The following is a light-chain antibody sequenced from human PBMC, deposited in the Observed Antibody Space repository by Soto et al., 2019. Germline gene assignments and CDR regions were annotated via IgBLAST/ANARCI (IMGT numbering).Light chain of an antibody. CDR3: MQALQPPQT. Sequence: DIVMTQSPLSLPVTPGEPASISCRSSQSLLHSNGYNYLDWYLQKPGQSPQLLIQLGSNRASGVPDRFSGSGSGTDFTLKISRVEAEDVGVYYCMQALQPPQTFGQGAKVEIK. J-gene: IGKJ1*01. V-gene: IGKV2-28*01. CDR1: QSLLHSNGYNY. CDR2: LGS.